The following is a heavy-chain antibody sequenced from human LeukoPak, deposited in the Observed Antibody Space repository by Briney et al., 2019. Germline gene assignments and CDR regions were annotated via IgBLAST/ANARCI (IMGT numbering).Heavy chain of an antibody. CDR1: GLTFSSYA. Sequence: GGSLRLSCAASGLTFSSYAMSWARHAPGKGLEWVSAISGSGGSTYYADSVKGRFTISRDNSKNTLYLQMNSLRAEDTAVYYCAKDLGLERPKYYFDYWGQGTLVTVSS. CDR2: ISGSGGST. J-gene: IGHJ4*02. V-gene: IGHV3-23*01. D-gene: IGHD1-1*01. CDR3: AKDLGLERPKYYFDY.